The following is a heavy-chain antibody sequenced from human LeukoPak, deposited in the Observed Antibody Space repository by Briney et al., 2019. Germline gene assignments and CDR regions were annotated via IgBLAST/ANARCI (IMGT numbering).Heavy chain of an antibody. J-gene: IGHJ5*02. CDR2: IIPIFGTA. CDR3: ARDASSGYTP. Sequence: GASVKVSCKASGGTFSSYAISWVRQAPGQGLEWMGGIIPIFGTANYAQKFQGRVTITADESTSTAYMELSSLRSEDTAVYYCARDASSGYTPWGQGTPVTVPS. D-gene: IGHD3-22*01. V-gene: IGHV1-69*13. CDR1: GGTFSSYA.